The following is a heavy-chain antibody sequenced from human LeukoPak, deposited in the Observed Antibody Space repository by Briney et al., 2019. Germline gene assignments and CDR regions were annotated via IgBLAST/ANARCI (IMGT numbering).Heavy chain of an antibody. CDR1: GGSISSSSYY. CDR2: IYYSGST. J-gene: IGHJ4*02. CDR3: ATGGGDHIVGVPAAVGYRWRLFDY. D-gene: IGHD2-2*01. Sequence: NPSETLSLTCTVSGGSISSSSYYWGWIRQPPGKGLEWIGSIYYSGSTYYNPSLKSRVTISVDTSKNQFSLKLSSVTAADTAVYYCATGGGDHIVGVPAAVGYRWRLFDYWGQGTLVTVSS. V-gene: IGHV4-39*01.